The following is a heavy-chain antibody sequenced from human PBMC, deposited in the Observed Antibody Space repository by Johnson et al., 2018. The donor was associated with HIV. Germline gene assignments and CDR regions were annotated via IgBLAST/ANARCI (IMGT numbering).Heavy chain of an antibody. V-gene: IGHV3-30-3*01. Sequence: QVQLVESGGGVVQPGRSLRLSCVASGFTFSSYAMHWVRQAPGKGLEWVAHVGHDGGIYPYAESVKGRFTVYRDNSKNTLYLQMNSLRAEDTAVYYCAKDQWSSSWTNDAFDIWGQGTMVTVSS. D-gene: IGHD6-13*01. CDR1: GFTFSSYA. CDR3: AKDQWSSSWTNDAFDI. CDR2: VGHDGGIY. J-gene: IGHJ3*02.